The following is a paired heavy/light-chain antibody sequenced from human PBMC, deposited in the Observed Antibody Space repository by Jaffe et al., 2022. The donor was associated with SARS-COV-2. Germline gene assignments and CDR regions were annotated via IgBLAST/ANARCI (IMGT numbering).Light chain of an antibody. CDR3: QQSDSTPYT. Sequence: DIQMTQSPSSLSASVGDRVTITCRASQSISNYLNWYQQEPGKAPNLLIYAASSLQSGVPSRFSGSGSGTDFTLTISSLQPEDFATYFCQQSDSTPYTFGQGTKLEIK. CDR2: AAS. V-gene: IGKV1-39*01. J-gene: IGKJ2*01. CDR1: QSISNY.
Heavy chain of an antibody. CDR3: TTDTNLPGYYYYYMDV. CDR1: GFTFRNAW. J-gene: IGHJ6*03. Sequence: EVQLVESGGDLVKPGGSLRLSCAASGFTFRNAWMTWVRQAPGKGLEWVGRIKSETDGGTTDYAAPVKGRFTISRDDSKNTLFLQMNGLKTDDTAVYYCTTDTNLPGYYYYYMDVWGKGTTVTVSS. CDR2: IKSETDGGTT. V-gene: IGHV3-15*01. D-gene: IGHD2-8*01.